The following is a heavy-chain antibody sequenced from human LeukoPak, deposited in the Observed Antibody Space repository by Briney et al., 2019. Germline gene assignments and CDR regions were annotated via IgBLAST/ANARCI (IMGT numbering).Heavy chain of an antibody. J-gene: IGHJ6*03. Sequence: SETLSLTRTVSGGSISSYYWSWIRQPPGKGLEWIGYIYYSGSTNYNPSLKSRVTISVDTFKNQFSLKLSSVTAADTAVYYCARVGLSDYYHYMDVWGKGTTVTVSS. CDR1: GGSISSYY. D-gene: IGHD3-10*01. CDR2: IYYSGST. V-gene: IGHV4-59*01. CDR3: ARVGLSDYYHYMDV.